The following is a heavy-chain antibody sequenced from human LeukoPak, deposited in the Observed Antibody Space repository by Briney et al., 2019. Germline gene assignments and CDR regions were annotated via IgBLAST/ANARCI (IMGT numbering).Heavy chain of an antibody. J-gene: IGHJ6*03. CDR2: INPKSGGT. CDR3: ARAPLPDILTGYRRFYYYYYMDV. CDR1: GNTFTGYY. Sequence: ASVKVSCKASGNTFTGYYMHWVRQAPGQGLEWMGWINPKSGGTNYAQKFQGRVTMTRNTSISTAYMELSSLRSEDTAVYYCARAPLPDILTGYRRFYYYYYMDVWGKGTTVTISS. D-gene: IGHD3-9*01. V-gene: IGHV1-2*02.